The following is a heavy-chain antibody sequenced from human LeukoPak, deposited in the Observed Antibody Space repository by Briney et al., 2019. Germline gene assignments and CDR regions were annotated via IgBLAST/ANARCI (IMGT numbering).Heavy chain of an antibody. V-gene: IGHV1-24*01. Sequence: ASVQVSCKVSGYTLTELSMHWVRQAPGKGLEWMGGFDPEDGETIYAQKFQGRVTMTEDTSTDTAYMELSSLRSEDTAVYYCATGVTMVRGVKSDAFDIWGQGTMVTVSS. D-gene: IGHD3-10*01. J-gene: IGHJ3*02. CDR1: GYTLTELS. CDR2: FDPEDGET. CDR3: ATGVTMVRGVKSDAFDI.